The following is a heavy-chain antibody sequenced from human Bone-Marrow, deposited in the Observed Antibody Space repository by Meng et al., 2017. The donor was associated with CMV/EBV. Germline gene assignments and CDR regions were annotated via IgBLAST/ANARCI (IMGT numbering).Heavy chain of an antibody. Sequence: ASVKVSCKASGYTFTGYYMHWVRQAPGQGLEWMGWINPNSGGTNYAQKFQGRVTMTRDTSISTAYMELSRLRSDDTAGYYCARVEKWELLNYYGMDVWGQGTTVTVSS. V-gene: IGHV1-2*02. J-gene: IGHJ6*02. CDR3: ARVEKWELLNYYGMDV. D-gene: IGHD1-26*01. CDR2: INPNSGGT. CDR1: GYTFTGYY.